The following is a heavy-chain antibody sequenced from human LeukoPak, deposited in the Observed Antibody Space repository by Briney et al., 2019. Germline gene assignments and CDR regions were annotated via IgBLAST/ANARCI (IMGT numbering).Heavy chain of an antibody. CDR1: GGSISSYY. D-gene: IGHD5-24*01. V-gene: IGHV4-59*01. J-gene: IGHJ4*02. CDR3: ARDLDGHMEFDY. Sequence: SETLSLTCTVSGGSISSYYWSWIRQPPGKGLEWIGYIYYSGSTNYNPSLKSRVTISVDTSKNQFSLKLSSVTAADTAVYYCARDLDGHMEFDYWGQGTLVTVSS. CDR2: IYYSGST.